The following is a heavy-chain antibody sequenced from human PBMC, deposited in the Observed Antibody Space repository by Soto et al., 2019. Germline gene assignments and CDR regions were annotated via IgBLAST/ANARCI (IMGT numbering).Heavy chain of an antibody. D-gene: IGHD2-15*01. CDR1: GFTFSSYA. J-gene: IGHJ4*02. CDR3: AKKDCTGGSCYRPFDS. Sequence: EVLLLESGGGLVQPGGSLRLSCAASGFTFSSYAMSWVRQAPGKGLEWVSSISASCGSTYYTDSVKGRFTISRDNSTTTLYLQMNSLRAGDTAVYYCAKKDCTGGSCYRPFDSWGQGTLVTVSS. CDR2: ISASCGST. V-gene: IGHV3-23*01.